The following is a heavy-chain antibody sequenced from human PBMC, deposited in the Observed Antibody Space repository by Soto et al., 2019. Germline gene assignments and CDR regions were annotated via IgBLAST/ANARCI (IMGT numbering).Heavy chain of an antibody. CDR1: GASVNSGSYY. V-gene: IGHV4-39*01. D-gene: IGHD2-8*01. J-gene: IGHJ5*02. Sequence: SETLSLTCSVSGASVNSGSYYWGWIRQSPGKGLEWIGSIYHSGNTYYNPSLKSRVTMLVDTSKNQFSLKLNSVTAADTAVYYCARLGDLYGVGHNNWFDPWGQGTLVTVSS. CDR2: IYHSGNT. CDR3: ARLGDLYGVGHNNWFDP.